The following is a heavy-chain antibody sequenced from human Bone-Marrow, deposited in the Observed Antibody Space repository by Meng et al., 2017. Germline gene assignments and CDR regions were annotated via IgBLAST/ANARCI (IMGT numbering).Heavy chain of an antibody. Sequence: GESLKISCAASGFTFSSYSMNWVRQAPGKGLVWVSRINSDGSSTSYADSVKGRFTISRDNAKNTLYLQMNSLRAEDTAVYYCARDGYSSGWYGGYYYYYGMDVWGQGTTVTVSS. J-gene: IGHJ6*02. D-gene: IGHD6-19*01. CDR3: ARDGYSSGWYGGYYYYYGMDV. CDR1: GFTFSSYS. CDR2: INSDGSST. V-gene: IGHV3-74*01.